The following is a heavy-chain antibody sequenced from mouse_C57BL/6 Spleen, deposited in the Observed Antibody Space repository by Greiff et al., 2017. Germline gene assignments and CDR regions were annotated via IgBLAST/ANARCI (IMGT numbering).Heavy chain of an antibody. Sequence: EVQLQQSGPELVKPGASVKISCKASGYTFTDYYMNWVKQSHGKSLEWIGDINPNNGGTSYNQKFKGKATLTVDKSSSTAYMELRSLTSEDSAVYYCARSGPDPRGVAYWGQGTLVTVSA. CDR1: GYTFTDYY. J-gene: IGHJ3*01. CDR2: INPNNGGT. CDR3: ARSGPDPRGVAY. V-gene: IGHV1-26*01. D-gene: IGHD4-1*01.